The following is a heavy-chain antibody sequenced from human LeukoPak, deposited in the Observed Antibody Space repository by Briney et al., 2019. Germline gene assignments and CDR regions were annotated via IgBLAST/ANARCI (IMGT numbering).Heavy chain of an antibody. CDR2: IHPRDSYT. V-gene: IGHV5-10-1*01. D-gene: IGHD6-19*01. Sequence: GESLKISCKGSGYSFSSYWISWVRQMPGKGLEWMGTIHPRDSYTNYSPSFQGHVTISTDKPISIAYLQWSSLKASDTAMYYCARRGAVAGYHYYGMDVWGQGTTVTVSS. CDR1: GYSFSSYW. CDR3: ARRGAVAGYHYYGMDV. J-gene: IGHJ6*02.